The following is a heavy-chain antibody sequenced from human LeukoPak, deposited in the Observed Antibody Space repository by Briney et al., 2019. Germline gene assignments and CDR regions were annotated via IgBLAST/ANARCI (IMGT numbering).Heavy chain of an antibody. D-gene: IGHD5-18*01. CDR1: GYIFTTYS. CDR3: ARDGGYNPGRDAFDI. Sequence: ASVKVSCTASGYIFTTYSISWVRQAPGQGLEWMGWISGYNGNTNYAQKFQGRVTVTKDTSTSTVYMELTSLRSDDTAVYYCARDGGYNPGRDAFDIWGQGTMVTVSS. J-gene: IGHJ3*02. CDR2: ISGYNGNT. V-gene: IGHV1-18*01.